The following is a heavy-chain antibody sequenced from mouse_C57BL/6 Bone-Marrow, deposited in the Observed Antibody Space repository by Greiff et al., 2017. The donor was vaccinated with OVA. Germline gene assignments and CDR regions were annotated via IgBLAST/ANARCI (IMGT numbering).Heavy chain of an antibody. D-gene: IGHD2-4*01. V-gene: IGHV1-81*01. CDR2: IYPRSGNT. J-gene: IGHJ2*01. Sequence: QVQLQQSGAELARPGASVKLSCKASGYTFTSYGISWVKQRTGQGLEWIGEIYPRSGNTYYNEKFKGKATLTADKSSSTAYMELRSLTSEDSAVYFCARAYDYDGGHYFDYWGQGTTLTVSS. CDR3: ARAYDYDGGHYFDY. CDR1: GYTFTSYG.